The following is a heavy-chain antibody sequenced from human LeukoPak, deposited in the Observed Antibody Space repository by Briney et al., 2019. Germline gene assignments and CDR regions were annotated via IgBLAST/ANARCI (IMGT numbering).Heavy chain of an antibody. D-gene: IGHD2-15*01. J-gene: IGHJ6*02. Sequence: GGSLRLSCAASDFTFSSYEMNWVRQAPGKGLEWVSYISSSGSTIYYADSVKGRFTISRDNAKNSLSLQMNSLRADDTAVYYCGGVCVSGSCSGGVDVWGQGTTVTVSS. CDR1: DFTFSSYE. CDR2: ISSSGSTI. V-gene: IGHV3-48*03. CDR3: GGVCVSGSCSGGVDV.